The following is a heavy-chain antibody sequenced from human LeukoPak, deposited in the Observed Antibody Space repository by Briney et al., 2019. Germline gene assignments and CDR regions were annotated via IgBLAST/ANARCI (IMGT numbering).Heavy chain of an antibody. Sequence: HPGGSLRLSCTASGFTFGDYAMSWFRQAPGKGLEWVGFITSKAYGGTTEYAASVKGRFTISRDDSKSIAYLQMNSLKTEDTAVYYCTRDIVVVTAEDFYFDYWGQGTLVTVSS. V-gene: IGHV3-49*03. J-gene: IGHJ4*02. CDR2: ITSKAYGGTT. D-gene: IGHD2-21*02. CDR1: GFTFGDYA. CDR3: TRDIVVVTAEDFYFDY.